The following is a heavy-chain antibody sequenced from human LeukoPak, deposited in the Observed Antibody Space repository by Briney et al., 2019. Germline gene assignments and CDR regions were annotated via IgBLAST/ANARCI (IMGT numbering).Heavy chain of an antibody. Sequence: PGGSLRLSCAASGLIVSSNYMSWVRQAPGKGLEWVSVIYSGGSTYYADSVKGRFTISRDNSKNTLYLQMNSLRAEDTAVYYCASKSWGSNYFDFWGQGTLVTVSS. CDR2: IYSGGST. V-gene: IGHV3-66*01. D-gene: IGHD7-27*01. J-gene: IGHJ4*02. CDR3: ASKSWGSNYFDF. CDR1: GLIVSSNY.